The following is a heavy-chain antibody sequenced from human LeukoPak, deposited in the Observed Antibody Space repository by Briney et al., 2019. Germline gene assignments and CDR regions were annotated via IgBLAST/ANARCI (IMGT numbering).Heavy chain of an antibody. Sequence: PGGSLRLSCAASGYTFSRYWMHWVRQAPGKGLVWVSRINTDGSSTSYADSVKGRFTISRDNSKNTLYLQMNSLRAEDTAVYYCARGVTYYYGSGSHPNPNGVDYWGQGTLVTVSS. D-gene: IGHD3-10*01. J-gene: IGHJ4*02. CDR2: INTDGSST. CDR1: GYTFSRYW. V-gene: IGHV3-74*01. CDR3: ARGVTYYYGSGSHPNPNGVDY.